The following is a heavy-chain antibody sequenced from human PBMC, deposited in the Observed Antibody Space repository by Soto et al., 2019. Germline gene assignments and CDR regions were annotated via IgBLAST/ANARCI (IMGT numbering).Heavy chain of an antibody. CDR1: GGSISSYY. CDR2: IYYSGST. J-gene: IGHJ4*02. CDR3: ARHNYGSGSTYFDY. D-gene: IGHD3-10*01. V-gene: IGHV4-59*08. Sequence: SETLSLTCTVSGGSISSYYWSWIRQPPGKGLEWIGYIYYSGSTNYNPSLKSRVTISVDTSKNQFSLKLNSMTAADTAVYYCARHNYGSGSTYFDYCGQGTLVTVSS.